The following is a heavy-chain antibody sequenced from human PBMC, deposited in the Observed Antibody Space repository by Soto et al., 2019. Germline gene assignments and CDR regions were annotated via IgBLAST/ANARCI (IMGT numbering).Heavy chain of an antibody. CDR2: IYYSGTT. CDR3: ARDQGYCDGGSCYVFDS. CDR1: GGSISSSNW. Sequence: PSETLSLTCTVSGGSISSSNWWSWVRQPPGKGLEWIGEIYYSGTTKYNPSLKSRVTISVDKSKSQFSLKLYSVTAADTAVYYCARDQGYCDGGSCYVFDSWGQGTMVTVYS. J-gene: IGHJ4*02. D-gene: IGHD2-15*01. V-gene: IGHV4-4*02.